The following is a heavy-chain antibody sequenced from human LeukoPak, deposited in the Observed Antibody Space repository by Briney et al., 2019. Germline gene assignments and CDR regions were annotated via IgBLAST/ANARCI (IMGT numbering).Heavy chain of an antibody. CDR1: GFTFSHFW. CDR3: AKDISGDFDY. Sequence: GGSLRLSCAASGFTFSHFWMSWVRQAPGKGLEWVSAISGSGGSTYYADSVKGRFTISRDNSKNTLYLQMNSLRAEDTAVYYCAKDISGDFDYWGQGTLVTVSS. V-gene: IGHV3-23*01. J-gene: IGHJ4*02. D-gene: IGHD6-19*01. CDR2: ISGSGGST.